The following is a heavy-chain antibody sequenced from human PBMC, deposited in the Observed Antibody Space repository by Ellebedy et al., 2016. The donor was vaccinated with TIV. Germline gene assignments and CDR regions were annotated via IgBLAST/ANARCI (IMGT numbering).Heavy chain of an antibody. CDR1: GGSITSGGYY. CDR2: ISYTGTT. Sequence: SETLSLTXRVSGGSITSGGYYWNWLRHYPGKGLEWIGYISYTGTTHYNPSFESRVLISVDTSNNQFSLRLSSMTAADTAVYYCSRGNHYDLLTGLPEWGQGTQVTVSS. D-gene: IGHD3-9*01. V-gene: IGHV4-31*03. J-gene: IGHJ4*02. CDR3: SRGNHYDLLTGLPE.